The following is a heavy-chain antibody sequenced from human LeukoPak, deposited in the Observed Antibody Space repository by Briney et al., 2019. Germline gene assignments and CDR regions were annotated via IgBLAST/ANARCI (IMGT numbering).Heavy chain of an antibody. V-gene: IGHV1-2*04. D-gene: IGHD2-15*01. J-gene: IGHJ6*02. CDR3: ARAKYCSGGSCLAHDYYYGMDV. CDR1: GYTFTGYY. CDR2: INPNSGGT. Sequence: ASVKVSCKASGYTFTGYYMHWVRQAPGQGLEWMGWINPNSGGTNYAQKFQGWVTMTRDTSISTAYMELSRLRSDDTAVYYCARAKYCSGGSCLAHDYYYGMDVWGQGTLVTVSS.